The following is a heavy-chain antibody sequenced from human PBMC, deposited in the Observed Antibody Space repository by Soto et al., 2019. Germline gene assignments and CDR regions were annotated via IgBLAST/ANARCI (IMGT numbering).Heavy chain of an antibody. Sequence: ASVKVSCKASGYTFTSYGISWVRQAPGQGLEWMGWISAYNGNTNYAQKLQGRVTMTTDTSTSTAYMELRSLRSDDTAVYYCARADTQSGSYLSGMDVWGQGTTVTSP. J-gene: IGHJ6*02. CDR1: GYTFTSYG. D-gene: IGHD1-26*01. CDR3: ARADTQSGSYLSGMDV. V-gene: IGHV1-18*01. CDR2: ISAYNGNT.